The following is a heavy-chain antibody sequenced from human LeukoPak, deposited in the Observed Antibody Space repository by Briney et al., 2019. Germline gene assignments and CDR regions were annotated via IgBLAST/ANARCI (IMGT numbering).Heavy chain of an antibody. J-gene: IGHJ4*02. Sequence: GGSLRLSCAASGFTFSSYAMSWVRQAPGKGLEWVSAISGSSGSTYYADSVKGRFTISRDNSKNTLYLQMNSLRAEDTAVYYCAKPYYYDSSGHGSFDYWGQGTLVTVSS. CDR3: AKPYYYDSSGHGSFDY. CDR2: ISGSSGST. D-gene: IGHD3-22*01. V-gene: IGHV3-23*01. CDR1: GFTFSSYA.